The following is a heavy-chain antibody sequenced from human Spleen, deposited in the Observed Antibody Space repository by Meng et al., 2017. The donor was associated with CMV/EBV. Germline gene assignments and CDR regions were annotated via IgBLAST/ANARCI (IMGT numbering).Heavy chain of an antibody. Sequence: GESLKISCTGSGFTFGDYAMSWVRQAPGKGPGWVGFIRANSHSGTTEYAASVKGRFTISRDDSKSIAYLQMNSLNTEDTAMYYCLAGVFWGQGTLVTVSS. CDR3: LAGVF. CDR1: GFTFGDYA. CDR2: IRANSHSGTT. D-gene: IGHD2-8*01. J-gene: IGHJ4*02. V-gene: IGHV3-49*04.